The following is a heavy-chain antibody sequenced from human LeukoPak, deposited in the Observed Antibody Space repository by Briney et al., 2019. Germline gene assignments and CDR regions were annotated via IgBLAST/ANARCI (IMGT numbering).Heavy chain of an antibody. J-gene: IGHJ6*03. V-gene: IGHV4-4*07. D-gene: IGHD5-18*01. CDR3: ARDSPVGYTYGHYYYYVDA. CDR2: IHSGGTT. Sequence: SETLSLTYTVSGGPLTNYYWTWIRQSAEKGLEFIGRIHSGGTTNYNPSLRSRMPLSVDTSKNQVSLKLTSVTAADTAVYYCARDSPVGYTYGHYYYYVDAWGKGTTVTVSS. CDR1: GGPLTNYY.